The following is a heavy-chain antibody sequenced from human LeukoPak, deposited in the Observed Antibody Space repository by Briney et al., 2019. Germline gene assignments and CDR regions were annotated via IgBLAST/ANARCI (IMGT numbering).Heavy chain of an antibody. CDR2: IIPILGIA. J-gene: IGHJ5*02. CDR1: RGTFSSYA. Sequence: ASVKVSCKASRGTFSSYAISWVRQAPGQGLEWMGRIIPILGIANYAQKFQGRVTITADKSTSTAYMELSSLRSEDTAVYYCARIVERWFDPWGQGTLVTVSS. V-gene: IGHV1-69*04. D-gene: IGHD2-15*01. CDR3: ARIVERWFDP.